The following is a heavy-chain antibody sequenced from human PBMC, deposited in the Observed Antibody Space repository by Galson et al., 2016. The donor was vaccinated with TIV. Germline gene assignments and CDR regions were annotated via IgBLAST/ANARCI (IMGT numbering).Heavy chain of an antibody. Sequence: SLRLSCAVSGFTFSSYGMRWVRQAPGKGLDWVSDISGSGLSTYYADSVKGRFTISRDNSKNTLYLQMNSLTVEDTAVYYGAKDFVRAAHVPEAGINDYWGQGTLVTVSS. CDR1: GFTFSSYG. J-gene: IGHJ4*02. CDR2: ISGSGLST. D-gene: IGHD6-19*01. V-gene: IGHV3-23*01. CDR3: AKDFVRAAHVPEAGINDY.